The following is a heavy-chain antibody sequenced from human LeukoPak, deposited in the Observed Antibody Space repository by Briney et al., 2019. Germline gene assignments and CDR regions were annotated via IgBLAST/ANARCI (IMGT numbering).Heavy chain of an antibody. Sequence: SQTLSLTCTVSGGSISSGSYYWSWIRQPAGKGLEWIGRIYTSGSTNYNPSLKSRVTISVDTSKNQFSLKLSSVTAADTAVYYCARDYGDYDFDYGGQGTLVTVSS. CDR3: ARDYGDYDFDY. CDR1: GGSISSGSYY. CDR2: IYTSGST. J-gene: IGHJ4*02. V-gene: IGHV4-61*02. D-gene: IGHD4-17*01.